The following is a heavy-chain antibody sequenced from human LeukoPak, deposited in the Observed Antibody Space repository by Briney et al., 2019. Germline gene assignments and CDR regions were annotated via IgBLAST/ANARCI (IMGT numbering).Heavy chain of an antibody. Sequence: ASVKVSCKASGYTFTSYDINWVRQATGQGLEWMGWMNPNSGNTGYAQKFQGRVTMTRNTSISTAYMELSSLRSEDTAVYYCATRGLGYCSGGSCYGPYDYFDYWGQGTLVTVSS. CDR1: GYTFTSYD. J-gene: IGHJ4*02. CDR3: ATRGLGYCSGGSCYGPYDYFDY. V-gene: IGHV1-8*01. CDR2: MNPNSGNT. D-gene: IGHD2-15*01.